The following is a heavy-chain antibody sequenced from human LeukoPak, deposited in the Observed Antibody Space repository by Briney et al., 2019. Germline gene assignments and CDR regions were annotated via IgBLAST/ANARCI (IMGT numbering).Heavy chain of an antibody. V-gene: IGHV3-30*04. CDR1: GFTFSSYA. J-gene: IGHJ4*02. Sequence: PGGSLRLSCAASGFTFSSYAMHWVRQAPGKGLEGAAVISLDGSNKYYGDSVKGRFTISRDNSKRTLYLQMNSLRAEATAVYYWPRDRAGGEPLVGYFDYWGQGTLVTVSS. CDR2: ISLDGSNK. D-gene: IGHD1-26*01. CDR3: PRDRAGGEPLVGYFDY.